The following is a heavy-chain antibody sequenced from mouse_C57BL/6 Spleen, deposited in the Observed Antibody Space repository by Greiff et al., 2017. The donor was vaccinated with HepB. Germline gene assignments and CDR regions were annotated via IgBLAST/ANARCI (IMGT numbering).Heavy chain of an antibody. CDR3: ARKGFYGSSYDDYFDY. CDR2: IHPNSGST. CDR1: GYTFTSYW. V-gene: IGHV1-64*01. Sequence: QVQLQQPGAELVKPGASVKLSCKASGYTFTSYWMHWVKQRPGQGLEWIGMIHPNSGSTNYKEKFKSKATLTVDKSSSTAYMQLSSLTSEDSAVYYCARKGFYGSSYDDYFDYWGQGTTLTVSS. D-gene: IGHD1-1*01. J-gene: IGHJ2*01.